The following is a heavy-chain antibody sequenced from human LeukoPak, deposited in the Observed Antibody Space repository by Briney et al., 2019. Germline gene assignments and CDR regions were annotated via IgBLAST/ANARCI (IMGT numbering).Heavy chain of an antibody. CDR1: GGSVTSTNW. CDR2: VHLDGRT. J-gene: IGHJ4*02. D-gene: IGHD3-3*01. Sequence: SETLSLTCAVSGGSVTSTNWCSWVRQPPGKGLEWIGEVHLDGRTNYTPSLKSRLIMSVDLPDNHISLKLTSVTAADTAVYYCAREGGFYRPLDYSGQGTLVTVSS. V-gene: IGHV4-4*02. CDR3: AREGGFYRPLDY.